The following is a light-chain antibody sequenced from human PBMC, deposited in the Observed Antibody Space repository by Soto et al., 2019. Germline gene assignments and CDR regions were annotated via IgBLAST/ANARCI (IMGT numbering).Light chain of an antibody. J-gene: IGKJ1*01. CDR3: QQYNNWPT. CDR2: GAS. CDR1: QSVSSN. Sequence: EIVMTQSPATLSVSPGERATLSCRASQSVSSNLAWYQQKPGQAPRFLIYGASTRATGIPARFSGSGYGTEFTLTISSLQSEGFAVYYCQQYNNWPTFGQGTKVEIK. V-gene: IGKV3-15*01.